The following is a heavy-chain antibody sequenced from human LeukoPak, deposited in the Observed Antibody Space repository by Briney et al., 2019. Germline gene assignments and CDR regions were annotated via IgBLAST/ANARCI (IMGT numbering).Heavy chain of an antibody. J-gene: IGHJ4*02. CDR2: INPNSGGT. Sequence: ASVKVSCKASGYTFTGYYMHWVRQAPGQGPEWMGWINPNSGGTNYAQKFQGRVTMTTDTSTSTAYMELRSLRSDDTAVYYCARDLGSGIAEPFDHWGQGTLVTVSS. D-gene: IGHD6-13*01. CDR3: ARDLGSGIAEPFDH. CDR1: GYTFTGYY. V-gene: IGHV1-2*02.